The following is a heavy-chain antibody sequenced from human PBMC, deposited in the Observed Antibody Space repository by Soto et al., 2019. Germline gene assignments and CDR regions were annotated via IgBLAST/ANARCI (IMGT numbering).Heavy chain of an antibody. Sequence: SVKVSCKASGGTFSSYAISWVRQAPGQGLEWMGGIIPIFGTANYAQKFQGRVTITADKSTSTAYMELSSLRSEDTAEYYCARVGSYCGGDCYPNVFDYWGQGTLVTVSS. J-gene: IGHJ4*02. CDR1: GGTFSSYA. CDR3: ARVGSYCGGDCYPNVFDY. V-gene: IGHV1-69*06. CDR2: IIPIFGTA. D-gene: IGHD2-21*02.